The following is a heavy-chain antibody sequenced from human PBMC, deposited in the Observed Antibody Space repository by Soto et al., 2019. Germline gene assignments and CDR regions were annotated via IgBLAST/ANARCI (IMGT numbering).Heavy chain of an antibody. J-gene: IGHJ3*02. CDR2: IKSDGSST. CDR3: AREGLDTAGFFDS. CDR1: GFPFSTYC. D-gene: IGHD6-13*01. V-gene: IGHV3-74*01. Sequence: XGSLRLSCAASGFPFSTYCMHGVRPAPGKGLMWVSRIKSDGSSTTYADSVKGRFTISRDNAKNTLYLQMSSLRAEDTAVYYCAREGLDTAGFFDSWGQGTMVTVSS.